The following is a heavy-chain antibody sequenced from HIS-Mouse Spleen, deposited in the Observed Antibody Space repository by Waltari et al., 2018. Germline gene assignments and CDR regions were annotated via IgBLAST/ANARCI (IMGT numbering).Heavy chain of an antibody. CDR1: GGSISSSSYY. D-gene: IGHD6-13*01. CDR2: IYYSGAP. CDR3: AREIPYSSSWYDWYFDL. V-gene: IGHV4-39*07. Sequence: QLQLQESGPGLVKPSETLSLTCTVSGGSISSSSYYWGWIRQPPGKGLEWIGSIYYSGAPYSTPSRKGRVTLSVDTSKNQFSRNLSSVTAADTAVYYCAREIPYSSSWYDWYFDLWGRGTLVTVSS. J-gene: IGHJ2*01.